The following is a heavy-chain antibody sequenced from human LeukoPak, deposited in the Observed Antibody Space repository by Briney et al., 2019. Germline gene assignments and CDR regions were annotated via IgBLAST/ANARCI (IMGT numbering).Heavy chain of an antibody. CDR2: SYYRGST. CDR3: ARRLTGDPLYFDY. D-gene: IGHD3-9*01. Sequence: ETLSLACSRYVDSISNQSGRSVRQPPGRGVEMDEHSYYRGSTNYNPSLKSRVTISVDTSKNQFALKLSSVTAADTAMYYCARRLTGDPLYFDYWGQGTLVTVSS. V-gene: IGHV4-59*11. CDR1: VDSISNQS. J-gene: IGHJ4*02.